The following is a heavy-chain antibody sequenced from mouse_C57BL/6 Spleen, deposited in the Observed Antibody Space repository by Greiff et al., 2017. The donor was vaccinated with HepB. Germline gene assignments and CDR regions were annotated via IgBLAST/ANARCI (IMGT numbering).Heavy chain of an antibody. CDR2: INYDGSST. CDR1: GFTFSDYY. CDR3: ARDGGLYAMDY. J-gene: IGHJ4*01. Sequence: EVQRVESEGGLVQPGSSMKLSCTASGFTFSDYYMAWVRQVPEKGLEWVANINYDGSSTYYLDSLKSRFIISRDNAKNILYLQMSSLKSEDTATYYCARDGGLYAMDYWGQGTSVTVSS. V-gene: IGHV5-16*01.